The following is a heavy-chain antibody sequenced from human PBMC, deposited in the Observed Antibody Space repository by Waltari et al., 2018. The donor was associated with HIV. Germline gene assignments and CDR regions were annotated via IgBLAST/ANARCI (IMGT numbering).Heavy chain of an antibody. CDR1: GITFGDYA. V-gene: IGHV3-49*03. J-gene: IGHJ4*02. CDR3: TRGRDCSSTSCYGDY. Sequence: EVQVVESGGGLVQPGRSLRLSCTASGITFGDYALRWFRQARGKGMEWVGFIRSKAYRGTTEYAASVKGRFTISRDDSKSIAYLQMNSLKTEDTAVYYCTRGRDCSSTSCYGDYWGQGTLVTVSS. CDR2: IRSKAYRGTT. D-gene: IGHD2-2*01.